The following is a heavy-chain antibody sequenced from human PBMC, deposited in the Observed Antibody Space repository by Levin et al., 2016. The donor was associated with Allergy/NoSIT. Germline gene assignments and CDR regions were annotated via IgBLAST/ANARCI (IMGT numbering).Heavy chain of an antibody. CDR3: AREVSKYYALDV. CDR1: GGSISSYY. V-gene: IGHV4-59*01. Sequence: SETLSLTCTLSGGSISSYYWTWVRQPPGKGLEWIGYVYNDGSTNYNSSLERRVTLSIDTSKRQFYLKLNSVTAADTAVYYCAREVSKYYALDVWGQGTTVTVSS. CDR2: VYNDGST. D-gene: IGHD4-11*01. J-gene: IGHJ6*02.